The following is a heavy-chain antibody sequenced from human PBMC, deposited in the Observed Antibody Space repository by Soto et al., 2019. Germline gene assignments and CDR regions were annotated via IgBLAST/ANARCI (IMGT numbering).Heavy chain of an antibody. Sequence: GESLKISCKGSGYSFTSYWISWVRQMPGKGLEWMGRIDPSDSYTNYSPSFQGHVTISADKSISTAYLQWSSLKASDTAMYYCAGHRPPWKCWFDPWGQGTLLTLSS. CDR3: AGHRPPWKCWFDP. CDR2: IDPSDSYT. V-gene: IGHV5-10-1*01. CDR1: GYSFTSYW. J-gene: IGHJ5*02. D-gene: IGHD1-1*01.